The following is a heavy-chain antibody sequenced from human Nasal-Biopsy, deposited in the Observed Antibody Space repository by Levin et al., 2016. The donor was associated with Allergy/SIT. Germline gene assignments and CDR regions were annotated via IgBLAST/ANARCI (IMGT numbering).Heavy chain of an antibody. D-gene: IGHD3-16*01. CDR2: ISGSGSPI. CDR3: VGGGLRYFDY. V-gene: IGHV3-48*03. CDR1: GFNFNTFE. J-gene: IGHJ4*01. Sequence: GESLKISCTASGFNFNTFEMNWVRRTPGKGLEWISFISGSGSPIYYADSVQGRFTISRDNAKNSLYLQMNSLRDEDTAVYYCVGGGLRYFDYWGLGTLVIVSS.